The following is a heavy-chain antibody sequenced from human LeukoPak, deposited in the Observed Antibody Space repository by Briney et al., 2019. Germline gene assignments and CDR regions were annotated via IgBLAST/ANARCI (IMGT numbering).Heavy chain of an antibody. J-gene: IGHJ4*02. CDR2: ISSIGGST. Sequence: PGGSLRLSCAASQFTFSSYAMSWVRQAPGKGLEWVSGISSIGGSTVYADSVQGRFTISRDNSKNALYLQMNSLRAEDTAVYYCAKDGAWLRFDDWGQGILVTVSS. CDR1: QFTFSSYA. D-gene: IGHD5-12*01. CDR3: AKDGAWLRFDD. V-gene: IGHV3-23*01.